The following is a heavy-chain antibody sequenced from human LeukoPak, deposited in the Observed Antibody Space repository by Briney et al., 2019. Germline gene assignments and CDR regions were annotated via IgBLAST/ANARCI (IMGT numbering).Heavy chain of an antibody. CDR1: GFTSTNAW. Sequence: GGSLRLSCAASGFTSTNAWMSWVPQAPGKALEWVSYISSSSSTIYYADSVKGRFTISRDNAKNSLYLQMNSLRAEDTAVYYCADLGIGAFDIWGQGTMVTVSS. V-gene: IGHV3-48*04. CDR3: ADLGIGAFDI. D-gene: IGHD7-27*01. CDR2: ISSSSSTI. J-gene: IGHJ3*02.